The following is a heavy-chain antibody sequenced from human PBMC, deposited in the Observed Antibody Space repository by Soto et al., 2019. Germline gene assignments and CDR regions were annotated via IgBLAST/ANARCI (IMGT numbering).Heavy chain of an antibody. V-gene: IGHV4-30-2*01. D-gene: IGHD3-22*01. CDR2: IYHSGST. Sequence: KPSETLSLTCADSGGSISSGGYSWSWIRQAPGKGLEWIGYIYHSGSTYYSPSLKSRVTISVDRSKNQFSLKLSSVTAADTAVYYCARAIGDDSSGYYYHVGAFDIWGQGTMVTVSS. J-gene: IGHJ3*02. CDR1: GGSISSGGYS. CDR3: ARAIGDDSSGYYYHVGAFDI.